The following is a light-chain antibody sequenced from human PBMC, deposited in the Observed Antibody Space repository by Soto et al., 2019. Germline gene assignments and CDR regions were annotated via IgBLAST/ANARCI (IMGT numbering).Light chain of an antibody. CDR3: QQYSSVPV. J-gene: IGKJ3*01. CDR1: QGIRNF. CDR2: AAS. Sequence: DIQMTQSPTSLSASVGDRVTITCQASQGIRNFVAWYQQKPGKAPKLLIYAASTLQSGVPSRFSGSGSGTEFTLTINRLQPEDVATYSCQQYSSVPVFGPGTKVEIK. V-gene: IGKV1-27*01.